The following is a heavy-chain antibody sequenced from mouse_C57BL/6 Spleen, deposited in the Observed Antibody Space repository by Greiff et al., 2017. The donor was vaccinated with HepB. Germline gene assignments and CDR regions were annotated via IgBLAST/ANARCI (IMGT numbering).Heavy chain of an antibody. J-gene: IGHJ4*01. V-gene: IGHV1-26*01. CDR3: AREKRISYDGYYVYYAMDY. Sequence: EVQLQQSGPELVKPGASVKISCKASGYTFTDYYMNWVKQSHGKSLEWIGDINPNNGGTSYNQKFKGKATLTVDKSSSTAYMELRSLTSEDSAVYYCAREKRISYDGYYVYYAMDYWGQGTSVTVSS. CDR2: INPNNGGT. CDR1: GYTFTDYY. D-gene: IGHD2-3*01.